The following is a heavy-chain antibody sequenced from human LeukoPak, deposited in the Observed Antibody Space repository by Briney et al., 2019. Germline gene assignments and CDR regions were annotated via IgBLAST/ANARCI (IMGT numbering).Heavy chain of an antibody. V-gene: IGHV4-4*07. J-gene: IGHJ4*02. Sequence: SETLSLTCTVSGGSISSYYWSWIRQPAGKGLEWIGRIYTCGSTNYNPSLKSRVTMSVDTSKNQFSLKLSSVTAADTAVYYCARVESSSSYFDYWGQGTLVTVSS. D-gene: IGHD6-6*01. CDR3: ARVESSSSYFDY. CDR1: GGSISSYY. CDR2: IYTCGST.